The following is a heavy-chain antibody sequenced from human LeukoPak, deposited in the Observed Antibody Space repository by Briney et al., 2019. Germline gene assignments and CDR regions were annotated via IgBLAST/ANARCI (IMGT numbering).Heavy chain of an antibody. CDR2: TKSKTDGGTT. J-gene: IGHJ4*02. Sequence: GGSLRLSCAASGFTVSSNYMSWVRQAPGKGLEWVGHTKSKTDGGTTDYAAPVKGRFTISRDDSKNTLFLQMNSLKTEDTAVYYCTTDLGCSGGSCYSFWGQGTLVTVSS. CDR1: GFTVSSNY. CDR3: TTDLGCSGGSCYSF. D-gene: IGHD2-15*01. V-gene: IGHV3-15*01.